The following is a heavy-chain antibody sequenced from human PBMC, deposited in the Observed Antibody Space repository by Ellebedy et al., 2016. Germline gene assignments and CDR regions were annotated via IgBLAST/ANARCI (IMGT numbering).Heavy chain of an antibody. CDR3: VTPGGYVGAFDQ. D-gene: IGHD6-13*01. V-gene: IGHV3-53*01. CDR1: GFTFSSHA. Sequence: GESLKISCEASGFTFSSHAMSWVRQAPGKGLDWVSVIYIAGSTYYVDSVKGRFIFSRDNSKNTLLLQMNSLRVEDTAVYYCVTPGGYVGAFDQWGQGTLVIVSS. CDR2: IYIAGST. J-gene: IGHJ4*02.